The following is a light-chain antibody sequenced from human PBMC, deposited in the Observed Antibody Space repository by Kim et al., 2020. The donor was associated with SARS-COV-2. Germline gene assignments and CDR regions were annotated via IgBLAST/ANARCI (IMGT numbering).Light chain of an antibody. V-gene: IGKV3-11*01. CDR1: QSVGSS. CDR3: HQRSNWPRT. Sequence: EIVLTQSPGTLSLSPGERATLSCRASQSVGSSLAWFQQKPGQAPRLLIYDVSTRATGVPARFSGSGSGTDFTLTISSLEPEDFAVYYCHQRSNWPRTFGQGTKVDIK. CDR2: DVS. J-gene: IGKJ1*01.